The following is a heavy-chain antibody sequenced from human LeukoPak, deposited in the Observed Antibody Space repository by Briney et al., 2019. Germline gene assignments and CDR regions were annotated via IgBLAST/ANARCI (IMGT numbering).Heavy chain of an antibody. V-gene: IGHV3-23*01. D-gene: IGHD3/OR15-3a*01. CDR3: AKRGVVIRVILVGFHKEAYYFES. CDR2: ISDSGGST. Sequence: GGSPRLSCAVSGITLSNYGMSWVRRAPGKGLEWVAGISDSGGSTKYADSVKGRFTISRDNPKNTLFLQMNSLRAEDTAVYFCAKRGVVIRVILVGFHKEAYYFESWGQGALVTVSS. J-gene: IGHJ4*02. CDR1: GITLSNYG.